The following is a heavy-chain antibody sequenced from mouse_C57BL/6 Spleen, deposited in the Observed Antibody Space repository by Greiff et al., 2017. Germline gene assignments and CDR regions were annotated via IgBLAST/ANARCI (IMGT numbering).Heavy chain of an antibody. Sequence: VKLMESGAELVKPGASVKLSCKASGYTFTSYWMQWVKQRPGQGLEWIGEIDPSDSYTNYNQKFKGKATLTVDTSSSTAYMQLSSLTSEDSAVYYCANYYGSRYYFDYWGQGTTLTVSS. CDR2: IDPSDSYT. J-gene: IGHJ2*01. D-gene: IGHD1-1*01. CDR1: GYTFTSYW. V-gene: IGHV1-50*01. CDR3: ANYYGSRYYFDY.